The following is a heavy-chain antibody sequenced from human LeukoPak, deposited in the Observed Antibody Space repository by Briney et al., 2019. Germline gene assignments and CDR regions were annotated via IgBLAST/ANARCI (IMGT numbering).Heavy chain of an antibody. CDR2: INPNSGGT. D-gene: IGHD3-9*01. CDR3: ATHHGAIFYGGGPYLDY. Sequence: ASVKVSCKTSGSTFTGYYIHWVRQAPGQGLEWMGWINPNSGGTNYTQNFQGRVTMTRDTSIRTVYMELSRLRSDDTAVYYCATHHGAIFYGGGPYLDYWCQGTRVIVSS. J-gene: IGHJ4*02. CDR1: GSTFTGYY. V-gene: IGHV1-2*02.